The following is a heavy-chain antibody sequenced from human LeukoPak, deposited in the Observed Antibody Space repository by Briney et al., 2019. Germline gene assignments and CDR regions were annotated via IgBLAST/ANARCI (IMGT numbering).Heavy chain of an antibody. CDR3: AKDYGGNSVGNFDY. V-gene: IGHV3-30*18. D-gene: IGHD4-23*01. CDR1: GFTFSSYG. CDR2: ISYDGSSK. Sequence: PGGSLRLSCAASGFTFSSYGMHGVRQAPGKGLEWVAVISYDGSSKYYADSVKGRFTISRDNSKNTLYLQMNSLRAEDTAVYYCAKDYGGNSVGNFDYWGQGTLVTVSS. J-gene: IGHJ4*02.